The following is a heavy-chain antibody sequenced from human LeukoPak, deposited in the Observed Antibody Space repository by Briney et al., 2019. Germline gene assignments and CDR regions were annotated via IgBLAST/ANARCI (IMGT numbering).Heavy chain of an antibody. Sequence: PGGSLRLSCATSGFTFSSSGMHWVRQAPGKGLEWVAFIRYDGSKKYYVDSVKGRFTISRDNSKNTLYLQMNSLTAEDTAVYYCATGTTVTTPGDHWGQGTLVTVSS. J-gene: IGHJ4*02. V-gene: IGHV3-30*02. CDR2: IRYDGSKK. CDR3: ATGTTVTTPGDH. CDR1: GFTFSSSG. D-gene: IGHD4-17*01.